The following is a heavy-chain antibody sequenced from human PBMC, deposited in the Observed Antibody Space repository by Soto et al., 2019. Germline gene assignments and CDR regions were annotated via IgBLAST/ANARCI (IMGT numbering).Heavy chain of an antibody. CDR1: GGSISSSSYY. CDR2: IYYVGST. Sequence: SETLSLTCTVSGGSISSSSYYWGWIRQPPGKGLEWIGNIYYVGSTFYNPSLKSRVTISVDTSKSQFSLNLNSVTAADTAVYYCARVPGPWGQGTLVTVSS. V-gene: IGHV4-39*07. J-gene: IGHJ5*02. CDR3: ARVPGP.